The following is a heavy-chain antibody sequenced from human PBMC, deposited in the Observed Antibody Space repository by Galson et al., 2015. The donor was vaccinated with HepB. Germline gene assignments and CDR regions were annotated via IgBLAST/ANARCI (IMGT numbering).Heavy chain of an antibody. CDR1: GGSISSSNYY. J-gene: IGHJ5*02. V-gene: IGHV4-39*01. CDR2: IYYSGRT. D-gene: IGHD6-6*01. Sequence: SETLSLTCTVSGGSISSSNYYWGWIRQSPGTGLEWIGSIYYSGRTHYNPSLKSRVTISVDTSNNQFSLRLSSVTATDTAVYYCARQGSSLSSGAGIDPWGQGTLVTVSS. CDR3: ARQGSSLSSGAGIDP.